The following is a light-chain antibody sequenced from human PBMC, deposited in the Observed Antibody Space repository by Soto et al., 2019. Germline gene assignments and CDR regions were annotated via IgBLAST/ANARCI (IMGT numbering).Light chain of an antibody. CDR1: QNIRTK. V-gene: IGKV3-15*01. CDR2: GAS. CDR3: QQYGSSPPYT. Sequence: EIVMTQSPATLSVSPGEGATLSCRASQNIRTKLAWYQQKPGQAPRLLISGASTRATGIPVRFSGSGSGTEFTLTISRLEPEDFAVYYCQQYGSSPPYTFGQGTKLEIK. J-gene: IGKJ2*01.